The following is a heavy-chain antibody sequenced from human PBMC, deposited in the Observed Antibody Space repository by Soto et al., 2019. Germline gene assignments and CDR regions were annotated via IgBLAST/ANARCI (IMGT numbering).Heavy chain of an antibody. Sequence: GGSLRLSCAASGFTFSSYGMHWVRQAPGKGLEWVAVIWYDGSNKYYADSVKGRFTISRDNSKNTLYLQMNSLRAEDTAAYYCARQSGDCSSTSCYFNDFDYWGQGTLVTVSS. CDR1: GFTFSSYG. V-gene: IGHV3-33*01. CDR3: ARQSGDCSSTSCYFNDFDY. J-gene: IGHJ4*02. D-gene: IGHD2-2*01. CDR2: IWYDGSNK.